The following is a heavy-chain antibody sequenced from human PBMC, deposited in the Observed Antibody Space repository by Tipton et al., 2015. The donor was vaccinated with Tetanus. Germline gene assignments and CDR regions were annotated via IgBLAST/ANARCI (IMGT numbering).Heavy chain of an antibody. CDR1: GASISSGGYF. J-gene: IGHJ5*02. CDR2: IYYSGST. V-gene: IGHV4-31*03. CDR3: ARDQGGGRVARLNWFGP. Sequence: GLVKPSKTLSLTCSVSGASISSGGYFWNWIRHRPGKGLEWIGYIYYSGSTFYNPSLKSRVTISVDTSNNQFSLRLSSVTAADTGVYYCARDQGGGRVARLNWFGPWGQGTLVTVSS. D-gene: IGHD3-16*01.